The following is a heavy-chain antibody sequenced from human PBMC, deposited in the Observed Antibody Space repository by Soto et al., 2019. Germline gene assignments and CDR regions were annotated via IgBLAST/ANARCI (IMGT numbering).Heavy chain of an antibody. Sequence: PGESLKISCKGSGYSFTSYWIGWVRQMPGKGLEWMGIIYPGDSDTRYSPSFQGQVTISADKSISTAADTAVYYCARHVWGSSSSGVYNWFDPWGQGTLVTVSS. CDR3: SGVYNWFDP. J-gene: IGHJ5*02. CDR1: GYSFTSYW. V-gene: IGHV5-51*01. D-gene: IGHD6-6*01. CDR2: IYPGDSDT.